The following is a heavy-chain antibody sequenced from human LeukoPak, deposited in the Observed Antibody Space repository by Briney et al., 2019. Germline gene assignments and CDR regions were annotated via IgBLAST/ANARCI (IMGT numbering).Heavy chain of an antibody. V-gene: IGHV3-21*01. J-gene: IGHJ4*02. Sequence: GGSLRLSCAASRFTFSSYSMNWVRQAPGEGLEWVSSISSSSSYIYYADSVKGRFTISRDNAKNSLYLQMNSLRAEDTAVYYCARDGGYRAIDYWGQGTLVTVSS. CDR2: ISSSSSYI. CDR1: RFTFSSYS. CDR3: ARDGGYRAIDY. D-gene: IGHD5-12*01.